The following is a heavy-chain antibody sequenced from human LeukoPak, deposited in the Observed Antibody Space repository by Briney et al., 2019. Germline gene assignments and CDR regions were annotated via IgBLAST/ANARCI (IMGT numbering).Heavy chain of an antibody. Sequence: PGGSLRLSCAASGFTFSSYAMSWVRQAPGKGLEWIGYIYYSGSTNYNPSLKSRVTISVDTSKNQFSLKLSSVTAADTAVYYCARDTGAFDIWGQGTMVTVSS. V-gene: IGHV4-59*01. CDR2: IYYSGST. D-gene: IGHD3-10*01. CDR3: ARDTGAFDI. CDR1: GFTFSSYA. J-gene: IGHJ3*02.